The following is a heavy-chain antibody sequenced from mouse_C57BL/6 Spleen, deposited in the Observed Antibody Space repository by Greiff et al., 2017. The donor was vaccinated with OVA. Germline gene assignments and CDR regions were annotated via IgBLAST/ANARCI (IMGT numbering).Heavy chain of an antibody. CDR1: GFNIKDYY. J-gene: IGHJ2*01. CDR3: ARPTVVAYYFDY. CDR2: IDPEDGET. Sequence: EVKLVESGAELVKPGASVKLSCTASGFNIKDYYMHWVKQRTEQGLEWIGRIDPEDGETKYAPKFQGKATITADTSSNTAYLQLSSLTSEDTAVYYCARPTVVAYYFDYWGQGTTLTVSS. D-gene: IGHD1-1*01. V-gene: IGHV14-2*01.